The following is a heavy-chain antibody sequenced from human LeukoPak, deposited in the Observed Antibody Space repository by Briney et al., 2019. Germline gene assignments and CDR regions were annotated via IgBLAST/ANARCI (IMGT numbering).Heavy chain of an antibody. CDR1: GYTFTSYG. CDR3: ARDGKRYCGSGGSCYSDNY. D-gene: IGHD2-15*01. J-gene: IGHJ4*02. Sequence: ASVKVSCKASGYTFTSYGISWVRQAPGQGLEWMGWISAYNGNTSYAQKLQGRVTMTTDTSTSTAYMELRSLRSDDTAVYYCARDGKRYCGSGGSCYSDNYWGRGTLVTVSS. V-gene: IGHV1-18*01. CDR2: ISAYNGNT.